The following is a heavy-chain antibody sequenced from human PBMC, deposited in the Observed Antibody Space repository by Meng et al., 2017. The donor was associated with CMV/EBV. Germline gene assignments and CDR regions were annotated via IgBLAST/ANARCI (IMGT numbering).Heavy chain of an antibody. V-gene: IGHV3-74*01. CDR1: GFTVRNYW. CDR3: ARGVAESLGWEMGY. CDR2: IDNNDGRST. J-gene: IGHJ4*02. D-gene: IGHD1-26*01. Sequence: VAFVESGGTLVQPGGALRLCCGGSGFTVRNYWMHWVRQRSGKGLEWVSRIDNNDGRSTSYADSVRGRFTISRDNAKNTLYLQMDSLRVEDTAVYYCARGVAESLGWEMGYWGQGTLVTVSS.